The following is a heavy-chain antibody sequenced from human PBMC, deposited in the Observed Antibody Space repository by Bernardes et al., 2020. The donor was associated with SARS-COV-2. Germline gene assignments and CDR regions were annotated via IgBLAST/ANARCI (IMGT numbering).Heavy chain of an antibody. CDR1: GFTFSSYG. Sequence: GGSLRLSCAASGFTFSSYGMHWVRQAPGKGLEWVAVIWYDGSNKYYADSVKGRFTISRDNSKNTLYLQMNSLRAEDTAVYYCARDSGTYYYDSSGYSPPWGQGTLVTVSS. J-gene: IGHJ5*02. V-gene: IGHV3-33*01. CDR3: ARDSGTYYYDSSGYSPP. D-gene: IGHD3-22*01. CDR2: IWYDGSNK.